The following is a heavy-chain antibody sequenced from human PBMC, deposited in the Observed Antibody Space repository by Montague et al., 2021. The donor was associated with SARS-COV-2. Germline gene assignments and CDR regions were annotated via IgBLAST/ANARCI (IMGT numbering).Heavy chain of an antibody. V-gene: IGHV4-59*12. CDR2: IYYSGST. J-gene: IGHJ6*02. CDR3: ARDLLDV. CDR1: GGSISSYY. Sequence: SETLSLTCTVSGGSISSYYWSWIRQPPGKGLEWIGYIYYSGSTNHNPSLKSRVTISVDTSKNQFSLKLSSVTAADTAVYYCARDLLDVWGQGTTVTVSS.